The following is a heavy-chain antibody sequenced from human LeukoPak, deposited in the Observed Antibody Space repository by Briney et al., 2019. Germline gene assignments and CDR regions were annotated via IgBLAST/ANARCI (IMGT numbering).Heavy chain of an antibody. Sequence: PSETLSLTCTVSGGSLSGSYWSWIRQPPGKGLEWIAYMYNSGSTNYNPSLKSRVTISIDTSKNQFSLKLSSLTAADTAIYYCARGIESYGDYGYWGQGILVTVSS. CDR2: MYNSGST. J-gene: IGHJ4*02. V-gene: IGHV4-59*01. CDR3: ARGIESYGDYGY. CDR1: GGSLSGSY. D-gene: IGHD4-17*01.